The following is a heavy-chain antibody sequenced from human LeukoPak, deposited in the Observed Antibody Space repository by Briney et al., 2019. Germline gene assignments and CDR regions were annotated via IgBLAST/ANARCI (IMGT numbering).Heavy chain of an antibody. CDR1: GYSISSGYY. V-gene: IGHV4-38-2*02. CDR2: IYHSGST. CDR3: ARVFDSGSQAYFYYMDV. Sequence: RPSETLSLTCTVSGYSISSGYYWGWIRQPPGKGLEWIGSIYHSGSTYYNPSLKSRVTISVDTSKNQFSLKVSSVTAADTAVYYCARVFDSGSQAYFYYMDVWGKGTTVTIFS. J-gene: IGHJ6*03. D-gene: IGHD3-10*01.